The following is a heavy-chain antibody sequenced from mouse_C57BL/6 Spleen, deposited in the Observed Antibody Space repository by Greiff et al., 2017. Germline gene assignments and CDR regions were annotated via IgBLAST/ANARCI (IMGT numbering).Heavy chain of an antibody. D-gene: IGHD2-5*01. CDR1: GYTFTSYT. CDR3: ARAYYSNWGNAMDY. CDR2: INPSSGYT. Sequence: LQLQQSGAELARPGASVKMSCKASGYTFTSYTMHWVKQRPGQGLEWIGYINPSSGYTKYNQKFKDKATLTADKSSSTAYMQLSSLTSEDSAVYYCARAYYSNWGNAMDYWGQGTSVTVSS. J-gene: IGHJ4*01. V-gene: IGHV1-4*01.